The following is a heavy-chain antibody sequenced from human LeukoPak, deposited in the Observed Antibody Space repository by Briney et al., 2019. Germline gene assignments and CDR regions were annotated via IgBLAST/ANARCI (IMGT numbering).Heavy chain of an antibody. CDR2: IYYSGST. J-gene: IGHJ4*02. CDR1: GGSVSSGAHY. CDR3: ARGEQYGSGTVQFDY. D-gene: IGHD3-10*01. V-gene: IGHV4-61*08. Sequence: SETLSLTCTVSGGSVSSGAHYWSWIRQPPGKGLEWIGYIYYSGSTNYNPTLKSRVTMSVDKSRNQFSLSLTSVTAADTAVYYCARGEQYGSGTVQFDYWGQGTLVTVSS.